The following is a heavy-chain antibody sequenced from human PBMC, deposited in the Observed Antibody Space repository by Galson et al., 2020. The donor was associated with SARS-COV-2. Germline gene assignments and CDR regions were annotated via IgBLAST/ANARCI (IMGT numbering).Heavy chain of an antibody. Sequence: GGSLRLSCVASGFSFSDYYMTWLRQAPGKGLEWISHISNSGSVASFADSVKGRFTISRDNAKNSLYLQMSSLRAEDTAVYYCARVRGAYCVDFWGQGTLVTVSS. CDR3: ARVRGAYCVDF. V-gene: IGHV3-11*01. CDR1: GFSFSDYY. D-gene: IGHD1-26*01. CDR2: ISNSGSVA. J-gene: IGHJ4*02.